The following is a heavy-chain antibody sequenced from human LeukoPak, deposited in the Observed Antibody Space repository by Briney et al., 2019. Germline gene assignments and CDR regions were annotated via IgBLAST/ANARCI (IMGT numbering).Heavy chain of an antibody. J-gene: IGHJ6*02. CDR3: ARFSISGWRTKSYYYYGMDV. CDR2: INHSGST. CDR1: GGSFSGYY. Sequence: PSETLSLTCAVYGGSFSGYYWSWIRQPPGKGLEWIGEINHSGSTNYNPSLKSRVTISVDTSKNQFSLKLSSVTAADTAVYYCARFSISGWRTKSYYYYGMDVWGQGTTVTVSS. V-gene: IGHV4-34*01. D-gene: IGHD6-19*01.